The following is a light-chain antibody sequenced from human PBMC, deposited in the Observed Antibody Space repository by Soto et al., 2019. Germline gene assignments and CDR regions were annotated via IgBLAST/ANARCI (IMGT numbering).Light chain of an antibody. CDR1: QSISSW. CDR2: DAS. J-gene: IGKJ1*01. CDR3: QQYNSYWT. V-gene: IGKV1-5*01. Sequence: QMTQSRYTLSXXLRDXSTIXCRASQSISSWLAWYQQKPGKAPKLLIYDASSLESGVPSRFSGSGSGTEFTLTISSLQPDDFATYYCQQYNSYWTFGQGTKV.